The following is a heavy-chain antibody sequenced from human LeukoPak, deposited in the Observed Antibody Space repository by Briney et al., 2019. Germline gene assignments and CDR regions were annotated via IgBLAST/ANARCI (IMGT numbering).Heavy chain of an antibody. CDR2: IYTSGTT. Sequence: SETLSLTCTVSGGSINSGSYYWNWIRQPAGKGLEWIGRIYTSGTTNYNPSLKSRVTVSVDTSKNQFSLRLSSVTAADTAVYYCAREGFDFVWGQGTLVTVSS. CDR3: AREGFDFV. J-gene: IGHJ4*01. CDR1: GGSINSGSYY. D-gene: IGHD3/OR15-3a*01. V-gene: IGHV4-61*02.